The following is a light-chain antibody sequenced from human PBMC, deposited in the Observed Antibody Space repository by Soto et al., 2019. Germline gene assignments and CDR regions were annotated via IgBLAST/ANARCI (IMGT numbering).Light chain of an antibody. J-gene: IGKJ5*01. V-gene: IGKV3-20*01. CDR1: QSVSGSY. Sequence: ESVLTQAPGTLSMSTGERATLSCRASQSVSGSYLLWYQQKPGQTPRLLIYGASSRATGIPDRFSGSGSGTDFTLTISRLEPEDFAVYYCRQYGTSPLTFGQGTRLEIK. CDR2: GAS. CDR3: RQYGTSPLT.